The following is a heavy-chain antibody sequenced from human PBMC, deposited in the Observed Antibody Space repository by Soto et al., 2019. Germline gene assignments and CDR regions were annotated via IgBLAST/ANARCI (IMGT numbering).Heavy chain of an antibody. V-gene: IGHV3-74*01. Sequence: PGGSLRLSCAASGFTFSNYWVHWVRQVPGKGLMWVSRINSDGTTINYADTVKGRFTISRDNAKNTLYLQMNSLRAEVTVVYYCAREYYYDSSGGFDYWGQGTLVTVSS. J-gene: IGHJ4*02. CDR3: AREYYYDSSGGFDY. CDR1: GFTFSNYW. CDR2: INSDGTTI. D-gene: IGHD3-22*01.